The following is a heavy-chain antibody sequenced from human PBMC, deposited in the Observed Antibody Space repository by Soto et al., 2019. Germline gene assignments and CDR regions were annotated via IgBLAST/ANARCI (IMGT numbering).Heavy chain of an antibody. Sequence: EVQLVESGGGVVQPGESLRLSCAASGFTFSAYDMHWVRQTTGKGLEWVSAIGAADDPYYLGSVKGRFTISRENAKNSLYLQKNSPRAEDTAVYYCARAYSGRLPRRADYYFAMDVWGQGTTVTVSS. CDR2: IGAADDP. D-gene: IGHD2-15*01. V-gene: IGHV3-13*05. J-gene: IGHJ6*02. CDR1: GFTFSAYD. CDR3: ARAYSGRLPRRADYYFAMDV.